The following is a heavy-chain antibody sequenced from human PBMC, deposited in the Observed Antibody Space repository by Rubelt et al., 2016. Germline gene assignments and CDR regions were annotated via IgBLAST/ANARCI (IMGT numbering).Heavy chain of an antibody. CDR1: GGSISSHY. V-gene: IGHV4-59*11. Sequence: TLSLTCTVSGGSISSHYWNWIRQPPGKGLEWIGYFYSGSTNYKPSLKSRVTISVDTSKNLFSLNLRSVTAAATAVYYCARDRGRTPFDYWGQGILVTVSS. CDR2: FYSGST. J-gene: IGHJ4*02. D-gene: IGHD1-14*01. CDR3: ARDRGRTPFDY.